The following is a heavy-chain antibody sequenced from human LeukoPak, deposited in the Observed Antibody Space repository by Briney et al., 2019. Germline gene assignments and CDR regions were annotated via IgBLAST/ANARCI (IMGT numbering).Heavy chain of an antibody. CDR2: IYSGGST. J-gene: IGHJ4*02. V-gene: IGHV3-66*01. Sequence: GGSLRLSCAASGFTVSSNYMSWVRQAPGKGLEWVSVIYSGGSTYYADSVKGRFTISRDNPKNTLYLQMNSLRAEDTAVYYCARGVGVYSSGWPLDYWGQGTLVTVSS. D-gene: IGHD6-19*01. CDR1: GFTVSSNY. CDR3: ARGVGVYSSGWPLDY.